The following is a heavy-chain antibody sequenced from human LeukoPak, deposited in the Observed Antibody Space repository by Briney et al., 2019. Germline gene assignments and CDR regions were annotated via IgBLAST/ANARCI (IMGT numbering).Heavy chain of an antibody. CDR3: ARDAVVPAAISYYYYYYYMDV. CDR2: INHSGST. J-gene: IGHJ6*03. Sequence: SETLSLTCAVYGGSFSGYYWSWIRQPPGKGLEWIGEINHSGSTNYNPSLKSRVTISVDTSKNQFSLKLSSVTAADTAVYYCARDAVVPAAISYYYYYYYMDVWGKGTTVTISS. V-gene: IGHV4-34*01. D-gene: IGHD2-2*01. CDR1: GGSFSGYY.